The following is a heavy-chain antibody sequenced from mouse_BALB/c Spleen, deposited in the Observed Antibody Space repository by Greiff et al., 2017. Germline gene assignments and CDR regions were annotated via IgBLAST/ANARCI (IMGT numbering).Heavy chain of an antibody. Sequence: EVQGVESGGGLVQPGGSLRLSCATSGFTFTDYYMSWVRQPPGKALEWLGFIRNKANGYTTEYSASVKGRFTISRDNSQSILYLQMNTLRAEDRAAYFCARDIEGITVFAYWGQGTLVTVSA. D-gene: IGHD2-4*01. CDR2: IRNKANGYTT. CDR3: ARDIEGITVFAY. J-gene: IGHJ3*01. CDR1: GFTFTDYY. V-gene: IGHV7-3*02.